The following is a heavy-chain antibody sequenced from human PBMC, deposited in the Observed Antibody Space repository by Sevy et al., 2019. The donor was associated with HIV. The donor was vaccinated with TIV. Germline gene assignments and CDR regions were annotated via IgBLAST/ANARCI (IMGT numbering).Heavy chain of an antibody. Sequence: ASVKVSCKASGYTFTGYYMHWVRQAPGQGLEWMGWINPNSGGTNYAQKFQGRVTMTRDTSISTAYMELGRLRSDDTAVYYCAKGQPVITFGGVIVIGGDYWCQGTLVTVSS. CDR1: GYTFTGYY. D-gene: IGHD3-16*02. J-gene: IGHJ4*02. CDR2: INPNSGGT. CDR3: AKGQPVITFGGVIVIGGDY. V-gene: IGHV1-2*02.